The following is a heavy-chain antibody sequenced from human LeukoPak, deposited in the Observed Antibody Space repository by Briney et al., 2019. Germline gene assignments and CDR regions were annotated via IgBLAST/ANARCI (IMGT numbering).Heavy chain of an antibody. J-gene: IGHJ6*02. CDR3: AKVPFTIFGVGLGMDV. Sequence: GGSLRLSCAASGFTFSSYAMSWVSQAPGKGLEWVSAISGSGGSTYYADSVKGRFTISRDNSKNTLYLQMNSLRAEDTAVYYCAKVPFTIFGVGLGMDVWGQGTTVTVSS. V-gene: IGHV3-23*01. CDR2: ISGSGGST. D-gene: IGHD3-3*01. CDR1: GFTFSSYA.